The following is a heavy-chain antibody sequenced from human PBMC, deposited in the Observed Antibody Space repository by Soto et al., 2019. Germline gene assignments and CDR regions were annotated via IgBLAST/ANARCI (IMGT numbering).Heavy chain of an antibody. CDR3: ARLYYDFWSGYYPPPDYYYGMDV. CDR1: GGSISSSNW. V-gene: IGHV4-4*02. Sequence: PSETLSLTCAVSGGSISSSNWWSWVRQPPGKGLEWIGEIYHSGSTNYNPSLKSRVTISVDKSKNQFSLKLSSMTAADTAVYYCARLYYDFWSGYYPPPDYYYGMDVWGQGTTVTVSS. CDR2: IYHSGST. D-gene: IGHD3-3*01. J-gene: IGHJ6*02.